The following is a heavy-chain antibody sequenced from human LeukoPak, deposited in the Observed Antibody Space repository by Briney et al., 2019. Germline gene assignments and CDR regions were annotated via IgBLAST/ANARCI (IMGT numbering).Heavy chain of an antibody. CDR2: ISSSGDAT. Sequence: GGSLRLSCAASRLSFTTYAMNWVRQAPGKGLEWVSLISSSGDATYYADSVQGRFTISRDNSRNTLYLHIDGLRVEDTATYYCARGTTDLDYWGQGTRVIVSS. CDR1: RLSFTTYA. CDR3: ARGTTDLDY. V-gene: IGHV3-23*01. J-gene: IGHJ4*02.